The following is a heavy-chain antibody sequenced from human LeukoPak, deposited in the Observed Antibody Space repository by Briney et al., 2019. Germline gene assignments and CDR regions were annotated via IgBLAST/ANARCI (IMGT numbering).Heavy chain of an antibody. Sequence: ASVKVSCKASGYTFSRYGISWVRQAPGQGLEWMGWISAYNGNTNYAQKLQGRVTMTTDTSTSTAYMELRSLRSDDTAVYYCARSKSSSSWYGGGNYYYYYYMDVWGKGTTVTVSS. CDR1: GYTFSRYG. CDR2: ISAYNGNT. J-gene: IGHJ6*03. D-gene: IGHD6-13*01. V-gene: IGHV1-18*01. CDR3: ARSKSSSSWYGGGNYYYYYYMDV.